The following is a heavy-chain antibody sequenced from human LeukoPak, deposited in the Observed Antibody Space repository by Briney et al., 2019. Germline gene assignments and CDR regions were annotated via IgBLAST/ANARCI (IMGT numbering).Heavy chain of an antibody. CDR3: ARDRGHSSGYYSDY. Sequence: GGSLRLSCAASGFTFSSYGMSWVRQALGKGLEWVSFISGSGGSTYSADSVMGRFTISRDNSKNTLYLQMNSLRPEDTAGYYCARDRGHSSGYYSDYWGQGTLVTVSS. CDR2: ISGSGGST. V-gene: IGHV3-23*01. CDR1: GFTFSSYG. D-gene: IGHD3-22*01. J-gene: IGHJ4*02.